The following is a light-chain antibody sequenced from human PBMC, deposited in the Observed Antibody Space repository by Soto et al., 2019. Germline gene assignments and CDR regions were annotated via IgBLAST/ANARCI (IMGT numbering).Light chain of an antibody. CDR1: QSVSIN. CDR2: GAS. Sequence: TVLTQSPATLSVSPGERASLSCRASQSVSINLAWYQQKPGQAPRLLIYGASTRATGIPARFSGSGSGTEFTLTINRLEPEDFAVYYCQQYSSTPHTFGQGTKLEIK. CDR3: QQYSSTPHT. J-gene: IGKJ2*01. V-gene: IGKV3-15*01.